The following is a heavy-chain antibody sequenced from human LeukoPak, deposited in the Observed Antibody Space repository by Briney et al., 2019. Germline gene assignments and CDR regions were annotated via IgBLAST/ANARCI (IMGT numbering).Heavy chain of an antibody. CDR2: ISWNSGSI. Sequence: PRGSLRLSCVASGFTFTDYAINWVRQSPGKGLKWVSGISWNSGSIGYADSVKGRFTISRDNAKNSLYLQMNSLRSEDTAVYYCARGSVVAANFDIWGQGTLVTVSS. CDR1: GFTFTDYA. J-gene: IGHJ4*02. V-gene: IGHV3-9*01. D-gene: IGHD2-2*01. CDR3: ARGSVVAANFDI.